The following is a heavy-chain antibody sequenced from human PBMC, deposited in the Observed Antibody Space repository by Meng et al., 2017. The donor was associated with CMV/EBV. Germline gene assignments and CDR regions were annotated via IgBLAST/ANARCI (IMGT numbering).Heavy chain of an antibody. V-gene: IGHV2-5*02. CDR3: ARIAAAGRFDY. CDR2: IYWDDDK. J-gene: IGHJ4*02. CDR1: GFSVSTSGVG. Sequence: ITLKEPGPTLVQPTQTLTLTFTFSGFSVSTSGVGVGWIRQPPGKALEWLALIYWDDDKRYSPSLKSRLTITKDTSNTQVVLTMTNMDPVDTATYYCARIAAAGRFDYWGQGTLVTVSS. D-gene: IGHD6-13*01.